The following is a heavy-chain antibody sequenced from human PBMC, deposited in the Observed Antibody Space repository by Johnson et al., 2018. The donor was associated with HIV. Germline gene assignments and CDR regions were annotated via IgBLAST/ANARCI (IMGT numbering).Heavy chain of an antibody. CDR2: IKSKTDGGTT. CDR1: GFTFSNAW. J-gene: IGHJ3*02. CDR3: AKAYYYDSSGYDACDI. D-gene: IGHD3-22*01. Sequence: VQLVESGGGVVQPGRSLRLSCAASGFTFSNAWMNWVRQAPGKGLEWVGRIKSKTDGGTTDYAAPVKGRFTISRDDSKNTLYLQMNSLKTEDTAVYYCAKAYYYDSSGYDACDIWGQGTMVTVSS. V-gene: IGHV3-15*01.